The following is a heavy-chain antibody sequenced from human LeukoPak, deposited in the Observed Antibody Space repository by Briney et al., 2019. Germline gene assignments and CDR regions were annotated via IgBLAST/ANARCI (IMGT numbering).Heavy chain of an antibody. J-gene: IGHJ5*02. D-gene: IGHD2-2*01. Sequence: GGSLRLSCAASGFTFSSYGMHWVRQAPGKGLEWVSYISSSSSTIYYADSVKGRFTISRDNAKNSLYLQMNSLRAEDTAVYYCARVSLDDIVVVPGWYNWFDPWGQGTLVTVSS. CDR2: ISSSSSTI. V-gene: IGHV3-48*01. CDR3: ARVSLDDIVVVPGWYNWFDP. CDR1: GFTFSSYG.